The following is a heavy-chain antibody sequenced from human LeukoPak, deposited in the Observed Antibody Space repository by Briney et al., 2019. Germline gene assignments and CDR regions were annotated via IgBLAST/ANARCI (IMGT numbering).Heavy chain of an antibody. CDR1: GFTFSSYS. CDR3: ARHPVLLSGMDV. CDR2: ISSSSSYI. J-gene: IGHJ6*02. V-gene: IGHV3-21*01. D-gene: IGHD2-21*01. Sequence: GGSLRLSCAASGFTFSSYSMNWVRQAPGKGLEWVSSISSSSSYIYYADSVKGRFTISRDNAKNSLYLQMNSLRAEDTAVYYCARHPVLLSGMDVWGQGTTVTVSS.